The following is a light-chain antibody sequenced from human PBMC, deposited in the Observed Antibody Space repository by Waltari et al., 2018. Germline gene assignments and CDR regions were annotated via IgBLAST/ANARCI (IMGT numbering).Light chain of an antibody. Sequence: SSELTQDPAVSVALGQTVRITCQGDSLRSYYASWYQQKPGQAPVLVICGKNNRPSGIPDLFSGSSSGNTASLTITGAQAEDEADYYCNSRDSSGNHLLFGGGTKLTVL. CDR1: SLRSYY. V-gene: IGLV3-19*01. J-gene: IGLJ2*01. CDR2: GKN. CDR3: NSRDSSGNHLL.